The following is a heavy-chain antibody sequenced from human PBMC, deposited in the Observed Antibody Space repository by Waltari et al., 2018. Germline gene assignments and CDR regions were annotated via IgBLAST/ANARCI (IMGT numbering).Heavy chain of an antibody. Sequence: QVQLQESGPGLVKPSQTLSLTCTVSGGSTRSGSYYWSWIRQPAGKGLECIGRIYTSGSTNYNPSLKRRVTISVDTSKNQFSLKLSSVTAADTAVYYCAREFGVYRYAFDIWGQGTMVTVSS. CDR1: GGSTRSGSYY. V-gene: IGHV4-61*02. D-gene: IGHD2-8*01. J-gene: IGHJ3*02. CDR2: IYTSGST. CDR3: AREFGVYRYAFDI.